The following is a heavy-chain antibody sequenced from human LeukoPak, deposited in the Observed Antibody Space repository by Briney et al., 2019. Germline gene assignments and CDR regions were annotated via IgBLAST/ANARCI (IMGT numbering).Heavy chain of an antibody. CDR1: GFTFSGSA. V-gene: IGHV3-73*01. CDR3: ARDSQLLWFGELHGYFDY. J-gene: IGHJ4*02. Sequence: GGSLRLSCAASGFTFSGSAMHWVRQASGKGLEWVGRIRSKANSYATAYAASVKGRFTISRDDSKNTAYLQMNSLRAEDTAVYYCARDSQLLWFGELHGYFDYWGQGTLVTVSS. D-gene: IGHD3-10*01. CDR2: IRSKANSYAT.